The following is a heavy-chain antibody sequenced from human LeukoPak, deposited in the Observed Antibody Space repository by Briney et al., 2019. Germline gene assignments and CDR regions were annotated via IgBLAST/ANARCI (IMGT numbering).Heavy chain of an antibody. Sequence: GGSLRLSCAASGFSFRDYGMHWVRQAPGKGLEWVGVIWNDGSKKDYADFVKGRLTISRDNSKSTLYLQVNSLRAEDTAVYYCARRMRPDGSGTCGMDVWGKGTTVTVSS. J-gene: IGHJ6*04. CDR2: IWNDGSKK. CDR3: ARRMRPDGSGTCGMDV. CDR1: GFSFRDYG. V-gene: IGHV3-33*01. D-gene: IGHD3-10*01.